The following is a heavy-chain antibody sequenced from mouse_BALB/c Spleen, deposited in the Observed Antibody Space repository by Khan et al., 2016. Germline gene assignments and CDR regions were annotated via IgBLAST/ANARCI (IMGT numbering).Heavy chain of an antibody. CDR1: GFTFTDYY. Sequence: EVELVESGGGLVQPGGSLRLSCATSGFTFTDYYMSWVRQPPGKALEWLGFIRNKANGYTTEYSASVKGRFTISRDNSQSILYLQMNTLRAEDSATYYCARFYYRYDYAMDYWGQGTSVTVSS. CDR2: IRNKANGYTT. CDR3: ARFYYRYDYAMDY. V-gene: IGHV7-3*02. D-gene: IGHD2-14*01. J-gene: IGHJ4*01.